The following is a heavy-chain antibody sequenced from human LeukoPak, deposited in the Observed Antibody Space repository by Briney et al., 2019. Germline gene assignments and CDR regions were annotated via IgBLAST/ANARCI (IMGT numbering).Heavy chain of an antibody. CDR1: GYTFTSYY. Sequence: ASVKVSCKASGYTFTSYYMHWVRQAPGQGLEWMGIINPSGGSTSYAQKFQGRVTMTRDTSTSTVYMELSSLRSEDTAVYYCAKDPYPLVGATASYYFDYWGQGTLVTVSS. V-gene: IGHV1-46*01. J-gene: IGHJ4*02. CDR3: AKDPYPLVGATASYYFDY. CDR2: INPSGGST. D-gene: IGHD1-26*01.